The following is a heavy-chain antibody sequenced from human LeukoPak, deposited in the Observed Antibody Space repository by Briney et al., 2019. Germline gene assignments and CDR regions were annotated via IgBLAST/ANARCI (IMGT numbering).Heavy chain of an antibody. Sequence: GGSLRLSCAASGFTFSRYAMNWVRQAPGKGLEWVSSITTSSSYISYADSVKGRFTISRDDAKNSLYLQMNSLRAEDTALYYCVRDPAAAGTVWFDPWGQGTLVTVSS. V-gene: IGHV3-21*01. CDR1: GFTFSRYA. J-gene: IGHJ5*02. D-gene: IGHD6-13*01. CDR2: ITTSSSYI. CDR3: VRDPAAAGTVWFDP.